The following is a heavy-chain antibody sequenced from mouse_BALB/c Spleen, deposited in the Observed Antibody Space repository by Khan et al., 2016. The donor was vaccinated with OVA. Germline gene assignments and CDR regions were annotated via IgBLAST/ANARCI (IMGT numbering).Heavy chain of an antibody. CDR1: GFSLSSNG. CDR2: LWGDGST. CDR3: AKFTPDYYSMDY. D-gene: IGHD1-1*01. Sequence: VQLKQSGPGLVAPSQSLSITCTVSGFSLSSNGVSWVRQPPGKGLECLGVLWGDGSTNSHSTLKSRLIISKDNSKSQVFLKLNSLQTDDTATYYCAKFTPDYYSMDYWGQGTSVTVSS. J-gene: IGHJ4*01. V-gene: IGHV2-3*01.